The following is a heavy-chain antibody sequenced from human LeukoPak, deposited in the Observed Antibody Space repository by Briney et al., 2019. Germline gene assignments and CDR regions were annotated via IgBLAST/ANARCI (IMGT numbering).Heavy chain of an antibody. CDR3: AKGRYYYYYGMDV. CDR1: AFTSSSHS. Sequence: GRCVRLSSPASAFTSSSHSMRCVRQPPGRGMEWVSAISGSGGSTYYADSVKGRFTISRDNTKNTLYLQMNSLRAEDTAVYYCAKGRYYYYYGMDVWGQGTTVTVSS. CDR2: ISGSGGST. J-gene: IGHJ6*02. V-gene: IGHV3-23*01.